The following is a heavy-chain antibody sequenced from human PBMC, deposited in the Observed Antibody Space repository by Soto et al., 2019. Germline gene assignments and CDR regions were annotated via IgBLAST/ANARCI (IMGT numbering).Heavy chain of an antibody. J-gene: IGHJ4*02. CDR3: AKARYSGYDPGYFDY. Sequence: EVQLVESGGGLVQPGRSLRLSCAASGFTFDDYAMHWVRQATGKGLEWVAGISWNSGSIGYAEAVKGRLTISRDNAKNSLYLQMNSLRAEDTDLYYCAKARYSGYDPGYFDYWGQGTLVTVSS. V-gene: IGHV3-9*01. D-gene: IGHD5-12*01. CDR1: GFTFDDYA. CDR2: ISWNSGSI.